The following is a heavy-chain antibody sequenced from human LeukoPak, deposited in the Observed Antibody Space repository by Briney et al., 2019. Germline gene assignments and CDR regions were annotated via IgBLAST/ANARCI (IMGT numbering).Heavy chain of an antibody. CDR3: ARVLANPIYYYYYGIDV. CDR1: GGSFSGYY. D-gene: IGHD4/OR15-4a*01. J-gene: IGHJ6*02. CDR2: INHSGST. Sequence: SETLSLTCAVYGGSFSGYYWSWIRQPPGRGLERVGEINHSGSTNYNPSLKSRVTISVDTSKNQFSLKLSSVTAADTAVYYCARVLANPIYYYYYGIDVWGQGTTVTVSS. V-gene: IGHV4-34*01.